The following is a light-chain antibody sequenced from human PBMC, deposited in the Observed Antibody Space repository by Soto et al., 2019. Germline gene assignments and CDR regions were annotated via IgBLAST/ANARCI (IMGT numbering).Light chain of an antibody. CDR1: NSNIGNNL. J-gene: IGLJ2*01. Sequence: QSVLTQPPSVSAAPGQMVTISCYGSNSNIGNNLVSWYQQLPGAAPKLLIYDNHQRPSGIPDRFSGSKSGTSASLGITGLQTGDEGDYYCATWDSSLSAGVFGGGTKPTVL. CDR2: DNH. V-gene: IGLV1-51*01. CDR3: ATWDSSLSAGV.